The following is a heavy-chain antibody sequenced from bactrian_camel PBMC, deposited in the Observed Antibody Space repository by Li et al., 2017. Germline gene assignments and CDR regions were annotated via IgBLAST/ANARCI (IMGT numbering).Heavy chain of an antibody. J-gene: IGHJ4*01. CDR3: AADPGWDWCGGYSAPPPYAYKY. V-gene: IGHV3S40*01. Sequence: VQLVESGGGSVQPGGSLRLSCASSGSIYDTMCMGWVRQAPGKERERVAAISPGSGRRYYGDSVKGRFTISQDNAKNTVYLQMNSLKPEDTAMYYCAADPGWDWCGGYSAPPPYAYKYWGQGTQVTVS. D-gene: IGHD2*01. CDR1: GSIYDTMC. CDR2: ISPGSGRR.